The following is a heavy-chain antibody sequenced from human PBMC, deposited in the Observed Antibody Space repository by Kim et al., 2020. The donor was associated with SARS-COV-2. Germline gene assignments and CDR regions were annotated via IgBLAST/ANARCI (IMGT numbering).Heavy chain of an antibody. J-gene: IGHJ2*01. CDR2: IWYDGSKK. CDR1: GFTFSSYG. D-gene: IGHD1-26*01. Sequence: GGSLRLSCAVSGFTFSSYGMHWVRQAPGKGLEWVAVIWYDGSKKYYADSVKGRFTISRDASKNTVYIQMNSLRAEDTALYYCARDGEVGAGYWYFGLWGRGTPVTVSS. CDR3: ARDGEVGAGYWYFGL. V-gene: IGHV3-33*08.